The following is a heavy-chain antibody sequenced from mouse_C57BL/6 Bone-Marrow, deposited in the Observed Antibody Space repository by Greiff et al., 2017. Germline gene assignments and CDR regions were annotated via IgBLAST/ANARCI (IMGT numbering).Heavy chain of an antibody. CDR3: ARLDRGYAMDY. J-gene: IGHJ4*01. D-gene: IGHD3-2*01. V-gene: IGHV5-6*01. CDR2: ISSGGSYT. Sequence: ESGGDLVKPGGSLKLSCAASGFTFSSYGMSWVRQTPDKRLEWVATISSGGSYTYYPDSVKGRFTISRDNAKNTLYLQMSSLKSEDTAMYYCARLDRGYAMDYWGQGTSVTGSS. CDR1: GFTFSSYG.